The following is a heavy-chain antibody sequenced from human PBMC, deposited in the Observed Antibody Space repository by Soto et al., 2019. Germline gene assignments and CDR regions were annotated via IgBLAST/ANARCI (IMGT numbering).Heavy chain of an antibody. CDR3: ARIRRRSPPMVLPVGMDV. CDR2: ISYDGSKK. J-gene: IGHJ6*02. Sequence: QVQLVESGGGVVQPGRSLRLSCAASGFTFSSYAMHWVRQAPGKGLEWVAVISYDGSKKYYADSVTGRFTISRDNSKNTLYLQMNSLRAEDTAVYYCARIRRRSPPMVLPVGMDVWCQGTAVSVPS. V-gene: IGHV3-30-3*01. CDR1: GFTFSSYA. D-gene: IGHD3-10*01.